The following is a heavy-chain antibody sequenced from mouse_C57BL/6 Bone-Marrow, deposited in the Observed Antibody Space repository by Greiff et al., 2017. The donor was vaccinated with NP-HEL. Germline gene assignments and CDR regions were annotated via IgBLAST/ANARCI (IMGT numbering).Heavy chain of an antibody. V-gene: IGHV5-6*01. CDR1: GFTFSSYG. Sequence: DVHLVESGGDLVKPGGSLKLSCAASGFTFSSYGMSWVRQTPDKRLEWVATISSGGSYTYYPASVKGRFTISRDNAKNTLYLQMSSLKSEDTAMYYCARRYYYGSFAYWGQGTLVTVSA. CDR2: ISSGGSYT. CDR3: ARRYYYGSFAY. J-gene: IGHJ3*01. D-gene: IGHD1-1*01.